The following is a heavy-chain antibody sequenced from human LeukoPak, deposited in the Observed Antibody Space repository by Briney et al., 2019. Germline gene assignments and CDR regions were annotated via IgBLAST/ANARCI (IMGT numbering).Heavy chain of an antibody. CDR2: IYYSGST. D-gene: IGHD3-3*01. CDR3: AGLYDFWSGRNYYYGMDV. Sequence: SETLSLTCTVSGDSISSYYWSWIRQPPGKGLEWIGYIYYSGSTNYNPSLKSRVTISVDTSKNQFSLKLSSVTAADTAVYYCAGLYDFWSGRNYYYGMDVWGQGTTVTVSS. V-gene: IGHV4-59*01. CDR1: GDSISSYY. J-gene: IGHJ6*02.